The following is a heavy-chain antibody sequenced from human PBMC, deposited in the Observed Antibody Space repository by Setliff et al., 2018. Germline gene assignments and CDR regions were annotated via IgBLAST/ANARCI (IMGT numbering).Heavy chain of an antibody. Sequence: SETLSLTCAVSGASIRNNYYWGWIRQSPGTGLEWIGSIFYNGMAYYNPSLKSRVTMSVDTSRNQFSLKLSSVTAADTAVYYCARGCYCSGGSCYSNWFDPWGQGTLVTVSS. D-gene: IGHD2-15*01. V-gene: IGHV4-39*07. CDR3: ARGCYCSGGSCYSNWFDP. CDR2: IFYNGMA. CDR1: GASIRNNYY. J-gene: IGHJ5*02.